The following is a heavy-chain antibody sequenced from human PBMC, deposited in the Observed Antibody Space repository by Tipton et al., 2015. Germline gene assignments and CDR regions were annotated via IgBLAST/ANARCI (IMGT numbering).Heavy chain of an antibody. V-gene: IGHV3-48*02. CDR3: ARDTNWGFDY. CDR2: IRGKSDVI. J-gene: IGHJ4*02. CDR1: GFIFSNEP. Sequence: SLRLSCAASGFIFSNEPMNWVRQAPEKGLEWISHIRGKSDVIRYADSVKGRFTISRDNGKNSLYLQMNSLRDEDTAVYYCARDTNWGFDYWGQGIEVTVSS. D-gene: IGHD7-27*01.